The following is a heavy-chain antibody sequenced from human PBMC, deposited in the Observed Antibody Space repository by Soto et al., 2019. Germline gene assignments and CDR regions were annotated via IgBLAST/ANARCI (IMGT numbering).Heavy chain of an antibody. D-gene: IGHD2-2*02. CDR3: AKVFCSSTSCYTGIGPY. Sequence: LRLSCAASGFTFSSYGMHWVRQAPGKGLEWVAVISYDGSNKYYADSVKGRFTISRDNSKNTLYLQMNSLRAEDTAVYYCAKVFCSSTSCYTGIGPYWGQGTLVTVSS. J-gene: IGHJ4*02. CDR1: GFTFSSYG. V-gene: IGHV3-30*18. CDR2: ISYDGSNK.